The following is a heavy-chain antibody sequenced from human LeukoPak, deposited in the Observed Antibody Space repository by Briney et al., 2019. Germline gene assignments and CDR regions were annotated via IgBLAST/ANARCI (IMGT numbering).Heavy chain of an antibody. V-gene: IGHV3-23*01. CDR3: AKAFSGGKWTPDY. Sequence: GGSLRLSCAASGFTFSSYAMSWVRQAPGKGLEWVSTISGSGGSTYYADSVKGRFTVSRDNSKDTLYLQMNSLRADDTAVYYCAKAFSGGKWTPDYWGQGTLVTVSS. CDR2: ISGSGGST. J-gene: IGHJ4*02. CDR1: GFTFSSYA. D-gene: IGHD3-3*02.